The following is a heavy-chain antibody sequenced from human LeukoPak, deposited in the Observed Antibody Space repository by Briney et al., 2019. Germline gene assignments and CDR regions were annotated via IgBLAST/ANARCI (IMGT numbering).Heavy chain of an antibody. CDR1: GYTLTSYY. J-gene: IGHJ6*02. CDR2: INPSGGST. Sequence: ASVKVSCKASGYTLTSYYMHWVRQAPGQGLEWMGIINPSGGSTSYAQKFQGRVTMTRDTSTSTVYMELSSLRSEDTAVYYCARPASYGNYYYYGMDVWGQGTTVTVSS. D-gene: IGHD5-18*01. V-gene: IGHV1-46*01. CDR3: ARPASYGNYYYYGMDV.